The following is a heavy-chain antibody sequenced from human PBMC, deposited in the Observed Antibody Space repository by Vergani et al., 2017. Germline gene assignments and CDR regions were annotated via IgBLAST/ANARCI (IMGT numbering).Heavy chain of an antibody. J-gene: IGHJ4*02. CDR3: ARDEWELPAY. CDR1: GFTFSSYG. CDR2: IWYDGSNK. V-gene: IGHV3-33*01. Sequence: QVQLVESGGGVVQPGRSLRLSCAASGFTFSSYGMHWVRQAPGKGLEWVAVIWYDGSNKYYADSVKGRFTIARDNSKNTLYLQMNSLRAEDTAVYYCARDEWELPAYWGQGTLVTVAS. D-gene: IGHD1-26*01.